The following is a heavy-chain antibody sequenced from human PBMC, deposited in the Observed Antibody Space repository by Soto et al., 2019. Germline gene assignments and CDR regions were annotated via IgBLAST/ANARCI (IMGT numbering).Heavy chain of an antibody. CDR1: GFRFSDYP. CDR3: SYDTFGDKDF. J-gene: IGHJ4*02. CDR2: INRRGTST. D-gene: IGHD3-9*01. V-gene: IGHV3-7*01. Sequence: GGSLRLSCVGSGFRFSDYPLNWVRQAPGQGLEWVANINRRGTSTNYVDSVRGRFSISRDNAKNTLYLQMNSLGVEDTALYYCSYDTFGDKDFWGQGTPVTVSS.